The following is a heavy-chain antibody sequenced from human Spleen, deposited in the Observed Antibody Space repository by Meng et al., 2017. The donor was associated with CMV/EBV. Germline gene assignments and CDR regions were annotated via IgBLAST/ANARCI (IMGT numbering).Heavy chain of an antibody. Sequence: KSCGDTFSSHTISWVRQAPGQGLEWMGRIIPFLRLADYAQNFQGRVTITADKSTLTAYMELSTLRSEDTAVYFCARGNSTRPTSFDSWGQGTLVTVSS. CDR2: IIPFLRLA. D-gene: IGHD2-2*01. V-gene: IGHV1-69*02. CDR1: GDTFSSHT. CDR3: ARGNSTRPTSFDS. J-gene: IGHJ5*01.